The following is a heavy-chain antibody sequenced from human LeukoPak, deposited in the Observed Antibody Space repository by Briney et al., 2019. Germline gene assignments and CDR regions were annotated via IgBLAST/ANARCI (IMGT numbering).Heavy chain of an antibody. J-gene: IGHJ4*02. Sequence: RPSETLSLTCTVSGGSISSYYWSWIRQPPGKGLEWNGLEWIGYIHANGDTKYNPSLNSRVTISLDSSRSQLSLNLRSLTAADTALYFCAGYDHSNYLAYWGQGILVTFSS. CDR3: AGYDHSNYLAY. CDR2: IHANGDT. D-gene: IGHD4-11*01. CDR1: GGSISSYY. V-gene: IGHV4-4*08.